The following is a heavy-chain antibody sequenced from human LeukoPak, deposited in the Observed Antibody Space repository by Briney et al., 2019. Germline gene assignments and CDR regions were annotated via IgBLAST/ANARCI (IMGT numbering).Heavy chain of an antibody. J-gene: IGHJ4*02. CDR1: GFTFSSYW. CDR2: IKQDGSEK. CDR3: SRAYYDSSGYYYVYFDY. V-gene: IGHV3-7*01. D-gene: IGHD3-22*01. Sequence: PGGSLRLSCAASGFTFSSYWMSWVRQAPGKGLEWVANIKQDGSEKYYVDSVKGRFTISRDNAKNSLSLQMNSLRDDDTAVYYCSRAYYDSSGYYYVYFDYWGQGTLVTVSS.